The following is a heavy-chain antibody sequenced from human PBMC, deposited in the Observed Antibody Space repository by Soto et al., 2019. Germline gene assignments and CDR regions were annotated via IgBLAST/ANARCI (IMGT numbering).Heavy chain of an antibody. CDR1: GYSFDNYW. Sequence: PGESLKSSCKGSGYSFDNYWIGWVRQMPGKGLELMASIYPGDSDRRYSPSFQGQVTISADQSISTAYLQWSRMKPADAAHYSCVRSRSRDYYYGMHXWGQVTTVTVS. CDR3: VRSRSRDYYYGMHX. CDR2: IYPGDSDR. J-gene: IGHJ6*02. V-gene: IGHV5-51*01.